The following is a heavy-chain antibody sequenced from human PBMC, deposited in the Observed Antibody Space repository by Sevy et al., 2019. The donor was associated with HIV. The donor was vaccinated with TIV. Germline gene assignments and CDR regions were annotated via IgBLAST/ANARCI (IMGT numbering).Heavy chain of an antibody. Sequence: SETLSLTCTVSDGSMSSYHWSWIRQPPGKGLEWTGYIYYNGNTNYNPSLESRVTMSIHTSMKQFSLKLRSVTAADTAMYYCARGTRDGYNLYFDSWGQGTLVTVSS. J-gene: IGHJ4*02. CDR2: IYYNGNT. V-gene: IGHV4-59*01. CDR1: DGSMSSYH. D-gene: IGHD5-12*01. CDR3: ARGTRDGYNLYFDS.